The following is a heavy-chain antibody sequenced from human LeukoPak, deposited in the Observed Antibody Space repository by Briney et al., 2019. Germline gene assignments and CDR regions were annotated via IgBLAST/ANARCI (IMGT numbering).Heavy chain of an antibody. CDR2: INPNSGGT. V-gene: IGHV1-2*02. Sequence: GASVKVSCKASGYTFTSYYMHWVRQAPGQGLEWMGWINPNSGGTNYAQKFQGRVTMTRDTSISTAYMELSRLRSDDTAVYYCARGVVVVPAAHFDYWGQGTLVTVSS. CDR3: ARGVVVVPAAHFDY. J-gene: IGHJ4*02. CDR1: GYTFTSYY. D-gene: IGHD2-2*01.